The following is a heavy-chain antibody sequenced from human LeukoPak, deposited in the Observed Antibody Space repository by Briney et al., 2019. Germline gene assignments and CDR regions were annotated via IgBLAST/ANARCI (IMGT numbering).Heavy chain of an antibody. V-gene: IGHV4-4*07. CDR2: IYTSGST. Sequence: SETLSLTCTVSGGSISSYYWSWIRQPAGKGLEWIGRIYTSGSTNYNPSLKSRVTMSVDTSKNQFSLKLSSVTAADTAVYYCARLPKAELLWFGELPHQTENAFDYWGQGTLVTVSS. CDR1: GGSISSYY. D-gene: IGHD3-10*01. J-gene: IGHJ4*02. CDR3: ARLPKAELLWFGELPHQTENAFDY.